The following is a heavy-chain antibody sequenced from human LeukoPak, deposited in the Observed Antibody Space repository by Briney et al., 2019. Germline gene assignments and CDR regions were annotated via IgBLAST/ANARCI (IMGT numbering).Heavy chain of an antibody. CDR3: ARGRPKYSYGYFDY. J-gene: IGHJ4*02. CDR2: INHSGST. Sequence: SETLSLTCAVYVGSFSGYYWSWIRQPPGKGLEWIGEINHSGSTNYNPSLKSRVTISVDTSKNQFSLKLSSVTAADTAVYYCARGRPKYSYGYFDYWGQGTLVTVSS. CDR1: VGSFSGYY. V-gene: IGHV4-34*01. D-gene: IGHD5-18*01.